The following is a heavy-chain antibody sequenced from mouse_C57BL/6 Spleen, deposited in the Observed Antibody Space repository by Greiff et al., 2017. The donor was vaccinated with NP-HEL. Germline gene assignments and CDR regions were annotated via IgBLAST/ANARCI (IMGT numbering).Heavy chain of an antibody. V-gene: IGHV1-64*01. J-gene: IGHJ3*01. D-gene: IGHD2-2*01. Sequence: QVQLQQPGAELVKPGASVKLSCKASGYTFTSYWMHWVKQRPGQGLEWIGMIHPNSGSTNYNEKFKSKATLTVDESSSTAYMQLSSLTSEDAAVYYCARNGYDGFAYWGQGTLVTVSA. CDR3: ARNGYDGFAY. CDR2: IHPNSGST. CDR1: GYTFTSYW.